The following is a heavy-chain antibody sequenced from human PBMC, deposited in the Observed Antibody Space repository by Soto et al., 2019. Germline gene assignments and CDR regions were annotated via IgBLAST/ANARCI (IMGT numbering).Heavy chain of an antibody. CDR3: ARERGGYGLFDS. CDR2: IYPSGMP. J-gene: IGHJ4*02. Sequence: KTSETLSLTCTVSGGSISNAAYSWSCIRRPPGKGLEWIGYIYPSGMPFYNPSLRSRVTISIDRSNDQFSLNLKSVTAADTAVYYCARERGGYGLFDSWGQGTLVTVSS. D-gene: IGHD5-18*01. CDR1: GGSISNAAYS. V-gene: IGHV4-30-2*01.